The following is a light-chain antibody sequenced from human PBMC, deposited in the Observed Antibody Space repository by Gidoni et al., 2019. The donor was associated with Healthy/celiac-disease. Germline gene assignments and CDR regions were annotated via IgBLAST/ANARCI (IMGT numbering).Light chain of an antibody. Sequence: DIQMTQSPSSLSASVGDRVTITCQASQDISNYLNWYQQQPGKATKPLIYDASNLETGVPSRFSGSGSGTDFTFTISSLQPEDIATYYCQQYDNRPPLTFGGGTKVEIK. J-gene: IGKJ4*01. CDR1: QDISNY. CDR2: DAS. CDR3: QQYDNRPPLT. V-gene: IGKV1-33*01.